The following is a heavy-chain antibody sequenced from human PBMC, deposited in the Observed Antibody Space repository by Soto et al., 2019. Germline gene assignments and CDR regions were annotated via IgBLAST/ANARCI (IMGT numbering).Heavy chain of an antibody. D-gene: IGHD3-3*01. CDR2: IKSRTENETT. J-gene: IGHJ4*02. Sequence: RWLRRACPPSGFTFSNVWLSWVRQGPGKGLEWLGRIKSRTENETTDYASPARGRFIISRDDSKNMLYMQLNSLKSEETVVYYCVTVLPHANSWFDYWGQGTRVTVYS. V-gene: IGHV3-15*01. CDR1: GFTFSNVW. CDR3: VTVLPHANSWFDY.